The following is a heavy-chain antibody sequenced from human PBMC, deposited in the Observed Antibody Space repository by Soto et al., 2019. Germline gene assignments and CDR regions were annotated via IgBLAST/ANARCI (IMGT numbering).Heavy chain of an antibody. CDR3: ATSLAYTLEF. CDR1: GFTFNSYW. V-gene: IGHV3-7*01. J-gene: IGHJ3*01. CDR2: LSPDASEN. D-gene: IGHD2-21*01. Sequence: EVQLVESGGGLVQPGGSLRLSCAASGFTFNSYWMTWVRQAPGKGLEWVALLSPDASENTYADPVKGRFTISRDNVRKSLYLQMNSLRVEDTAVYYCATSLAYTLEFSGQGTAVTVSS.